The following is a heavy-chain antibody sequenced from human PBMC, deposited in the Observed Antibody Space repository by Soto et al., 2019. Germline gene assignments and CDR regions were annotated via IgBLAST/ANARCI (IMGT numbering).Heavy chain of an antibody. CDR2: IYYSGST. CDR3: ASSTVAGNNFDY. CDR1: GGSISSSSYY. V-gene: IGHV4-39*01. J-gene: IGHJ4*02. Sequence: PSETLSLTCTVSGGSISSSSYYWGWIRQPPGKGLEWIGSIYYSGSTYYNPSLKSRVTISVDTSKNQFSLKLSSVTAADTAVYYCASSTVAGNNFDYWGQGNLVTVSS. D-gene: IGHD6-19*01.